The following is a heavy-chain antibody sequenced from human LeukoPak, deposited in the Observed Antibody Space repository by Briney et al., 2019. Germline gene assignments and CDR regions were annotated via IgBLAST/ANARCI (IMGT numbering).Heavy chain of an antibody. D-gene: IGHD3-9*01. CDR1: GYTFTSYG. CDR2: ISAYNGNT. Sequence: GASVKVSCTASGYTFTSYGISWVRQAPGQGLEWLGWISAYNGNTNYAQKLQGRVTMTTDTSTSTAYMELRSLRSDDTAVYYCARVPKGAYYDILTGYSMDYWGQGTLVTVSS. CDR3: ARVPKGAYYDILTGYSMDY. V-gene: IGHV1-18*01. J-gene: IGHJ4*02.